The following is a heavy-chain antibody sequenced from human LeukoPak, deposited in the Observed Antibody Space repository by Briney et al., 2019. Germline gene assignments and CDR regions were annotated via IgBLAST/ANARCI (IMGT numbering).Heavy chain of an antibody. J-gene: IGHJ4*02. V-gene: IGHV1-46*01. D-gene: IGHD4-23*01. CDR3: ARDYGGNPSLFDY. CDR1: GYTFTSYY. CDR2: INPSGGST. Sequence: ASVKASCKACGYTFTSYYMHWVRQAPGQGLEWMGIINPSGGSTSYAQKFQGRVTMTRDMSTSTVYMELSSLRSEDTAVYYCARDYGGNPSLFDYWGQGTLVTVSS.